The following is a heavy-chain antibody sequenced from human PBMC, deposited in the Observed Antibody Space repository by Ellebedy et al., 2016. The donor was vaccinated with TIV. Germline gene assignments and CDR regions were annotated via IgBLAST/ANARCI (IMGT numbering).Heavy chain of an antibody. Sequence: PGGSLRLSCAASGFTFSNYWMSWVRQAPGKGLEWVANIKQDGGEKYSVDSVKGRFTISRDNAKNSLYMQMNSLRAEDTAVYYCARVVDSYGLRYFDYWGQGTLVTVSS. CDR2: IKQDGGEK. D-gene: IGHD5-18*01. CDR1: GFTFSNYW. J-gene: IGHJ4*02. V-gene: IGHV3-7*03. CDR3: ARVVDSYGLRYFDY.